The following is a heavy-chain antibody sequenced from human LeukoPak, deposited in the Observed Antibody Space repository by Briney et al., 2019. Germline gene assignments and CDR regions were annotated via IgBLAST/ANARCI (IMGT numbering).Heavy chain of an antibody. D-gene: IGHD4/OR15-4a*01. CDR2: INQDGGEK. J-gene: IGHJ4*02. CDR1: GFTVSSNY. Sequence: PGGSLRLSCAASGFTVSSNYMSWVRQAPGKGLEWVANINQDGGEKYYVDSVKGRFTISRDNAKNSLYLQINSLRVEDTAIYYCARSEAKSTVDYWGQGTLVTVSS. CDR3: ARSEAKSTVDY. V-gene: IGHV3-7*01.